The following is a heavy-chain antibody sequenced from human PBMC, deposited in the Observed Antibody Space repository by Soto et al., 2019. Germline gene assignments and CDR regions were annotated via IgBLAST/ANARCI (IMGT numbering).Heavy chain of an antibody. Sequence: PGGSLRLSCAASGFKFSSYAMSWVRQAPGKGLEWVSGISGSGGSTYYADPAKGRFTISRDNSKNAPYLQMNSLRAEDTAVYYCACPTGGSSWYFSYYYYHGMDVWGQGTTVTVSS. V-gene: IGHV3-23*01. J-gene: IGHJ6*02. CDR2: ISGSGGST. CDR1: GFKFSSYA. D-gene: IGHD6-13*01. CDR3: ACPTGGSSWYFSYYYYHGMDV.